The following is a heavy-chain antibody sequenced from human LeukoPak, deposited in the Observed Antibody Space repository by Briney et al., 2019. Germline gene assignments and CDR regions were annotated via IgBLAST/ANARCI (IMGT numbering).Heavy chain of an antibody. Sequence: PSQTLSLTCTVSGGSISSGGYYWSWIRQHPGKGLEWIGYIYYSGSTYYNPSLKSRVTISVDTSKNQFSLKLSSVTAADTAVYYCARVPHVTTSGRYYFDYWGQGTLVTVSS. CDR1: GGSISSGGYY. J-gene: IGHJ4*02. V-gene: IGHV4-31*03. CDR3: ARVPHVTTSGRYYFDY. D-gene: IGHD4-17*01. CDR2: IYYSGST.